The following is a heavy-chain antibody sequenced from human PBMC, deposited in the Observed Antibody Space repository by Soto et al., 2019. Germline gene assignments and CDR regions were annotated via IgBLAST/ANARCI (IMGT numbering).Heavy chain of an antibody. CDR3: ARDRPYFQH. CDR1: GFTFSSYA. V-gene: IGHV3-30-3*01. CDR2: ISYDGSNK. J-gene: IGHJ1*01. Sequence: QVQLVESGGGVVQPGRSLRLSCAASGFTFSSYAMHWVRQAPGKGLEWVAVISYDGSNKYYADSVKGRFTIPRDNSKNTLYLQMNSLRAEDTAVYYCARDRPYFQHWGQGTLVTVSS.